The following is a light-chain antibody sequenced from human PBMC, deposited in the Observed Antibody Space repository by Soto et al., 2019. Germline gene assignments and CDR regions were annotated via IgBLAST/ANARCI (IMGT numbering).Light chain of an antibody. J-gene: IGKJ1*01. CDR1: QSISSF. CDR3: LQADSFPWT. CDR2: AAS. V-gene: IGKV1-39*01. Sequence: DIQMTQSPSSLSASVGDRVTITCRASQSISSFLTWYQQKAGKAPKLLIYAASSLQSGVPSRFSGSGSGTDFTLTISSLQPEDFATYYCLQADSFPWTFGHGTKVDIK.